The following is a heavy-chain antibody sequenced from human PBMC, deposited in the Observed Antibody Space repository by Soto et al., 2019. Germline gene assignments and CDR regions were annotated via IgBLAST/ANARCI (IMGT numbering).Heavy chain of an antibody. Sequence: QVQLVQSGPEVKKPGASARVSCKTSGYTFASHDITWVRQAPGQGLEWLGYISTYTGDKNYAQKVKDRITVTTDASTATAYMELRSLGLDDTAVYYCVRGDWGNDYWGQGTLVTVSS. CDR2: ISTYTGDK. CDR3: VRGDWGNDY. CDR1: GYTFASHD. D-gene: IGHD7-27*01. V-gene: IGHV1-18*01. J-gene: IGHJ4*02.